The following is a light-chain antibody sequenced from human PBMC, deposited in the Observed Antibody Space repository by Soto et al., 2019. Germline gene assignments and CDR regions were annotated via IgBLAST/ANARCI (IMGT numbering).Light chain of an antibody. CDR1: QSVNSN. J-gene: IGKJ1*01. Sequence: EIVMTQSPATLSVSPGERATLSCRASQSVNSNLAWYQHKPGQAPRLLIYGASARATGIPARFGGSGSGTEFTLTISSLQSEDFAFYYCQQYINWPRTFGQGTKVDIK. CDR2: GAS. V-gene: IGKV3-15*01. CDR3: QQYINWPRT.